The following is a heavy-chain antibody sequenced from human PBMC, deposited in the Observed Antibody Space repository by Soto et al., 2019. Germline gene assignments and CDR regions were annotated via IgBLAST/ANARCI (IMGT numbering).Heavy chain of an antibody. D-gene: IGHD1-1*01. CDR2: IGGSGGVI. CDR3: AGGTISSWYGY. J-gene: IGHJ4*02. Sequence: EVQLLESGGGLVQPGGSLRLSCAASGFIFSNYAMSWVRQTPGKGLEWVSLIGGSGGVIYYTDSVKGRFTISRDNSKDTLYRQMNSLRAEDTAVYYCAGGTISSWYGYWGQGTLVTVSS. V-gene: IGHV3-23*01. CDR1: GFIFSNYA.